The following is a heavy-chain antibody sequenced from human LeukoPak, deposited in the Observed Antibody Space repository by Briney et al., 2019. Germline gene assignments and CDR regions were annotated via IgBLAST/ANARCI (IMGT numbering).Heavy chain of an antibody. CDR2: VYHSGST. Sequence: SETLSLTCTVSRGSITTYYWSWIRQPAGKGLEWIGNVYHSGSTTYNHSLKSRVSMSVDMSKNQFSLNLRSVTAADTATYYCATDRQEGGSGSYWFDPWGQGTQVTASS. V-gene: IGHV4-59*01. CDR1: RGSITTYY. J-gene: IGHJ5*02. CDR3: ATDRQEGGSGSYWFDP. D-gene: IGHD3-10*01.